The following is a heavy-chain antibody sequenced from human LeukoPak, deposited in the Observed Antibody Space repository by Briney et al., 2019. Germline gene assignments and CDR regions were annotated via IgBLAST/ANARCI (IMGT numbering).Heavy chain of an antibody. V-gene: IGHV3-33*01. J-gene: IGHJ4*02. CDR3: ARGALEWLESGGDY. D-gene: IGHD3-3*01. CDR1: GFTFSSYG. Sequence: EGSLRLSCAASGFTFSSYGMHWVRQAPGKGLEWVAVIWYDGSNKYYADSVKGRFTISRDNSKNTLYLQMNSLRAEDTAVYYCARGALEWLESGGDYWGQGTLVTVSS. CDR2: IWYDGSNK.